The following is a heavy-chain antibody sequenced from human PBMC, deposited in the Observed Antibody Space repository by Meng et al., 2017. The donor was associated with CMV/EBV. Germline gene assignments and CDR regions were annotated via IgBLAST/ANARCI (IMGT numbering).Heavy chain of an antibody. CDR3: ASGGGSYYGY. V-gene: IGHV3-74*01. J-gene: IGHJ4*02. D-gene: IGHD1-26*01. CDR1: EFTFSTYW. CDR2: IDSDGSTT. Sequence: GGSLRLSCAASEFTFSTYWIHWVRQAPGKGLVWVSRIDSDGSTTSYADSVKGRFTISRDNAKKTLYLQINSLRADDTAVYYCASGGGSYYGYWGQGTLVTVSS.